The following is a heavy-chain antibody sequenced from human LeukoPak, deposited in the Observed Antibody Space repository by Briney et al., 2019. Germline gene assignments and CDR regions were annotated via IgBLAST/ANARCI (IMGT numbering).Heavy chain of an antibody. CDR2: IYYSGST. CDR1: GGSISSGDYY. J-gene: IGHJ5*02. D-gene: IGHD3-10*01. CDR3: ARGFGSGNYYYGWFDP. Sequence: SETLSLTCTVSGGSISSGDYYWSWIRQPPGKGLEWIGYIYYSGSTYYNPSLKSRIIISRDVSRNQFSLQLTSVTAADTAVYYCARGFGSGNYYYGWFDPWGQGALVTVSS. V-gene: IGHV4-30-4*01.